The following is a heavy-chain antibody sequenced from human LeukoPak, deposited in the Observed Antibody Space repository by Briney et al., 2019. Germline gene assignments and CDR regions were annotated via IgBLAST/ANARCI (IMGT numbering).Heavy chain of an antibody. CDR3: AQQLGYCSGGTCYFTY. D-gene: IGHD2-15*01. CDR1: GFIVSSNY. V-gene: IGHV3-53*01. J-gene: IGHJ4*02. Sequence: GGSLRLSCVASGFIVSSNYINWVRQAPGKGLEWISILYSGGTAFYADSVKGRFTISRDNSKNTLYLQMNSLRADDTAVYYCAQQLGYCSGGTCYFTYWGQGTLVTVSS. CDR2: LYSGGTA.